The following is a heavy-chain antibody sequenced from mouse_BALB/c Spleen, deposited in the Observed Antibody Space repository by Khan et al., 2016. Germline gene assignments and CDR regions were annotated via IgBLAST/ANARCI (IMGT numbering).Heavy chain of an antibody. Sequence: EVQLVESGGGLVQPGGSRKLSCAASGFTFSNFGMHWVRQAPEKGLEWVAFISSGSSTIYYADTVKGRFTVSRDNPKNTLCLQMTSLGSEDTAMYYCGRGDFWGRGTTLTVSS. V-gene: IGHV5-17*02. CDR3: GRGDF. CDR2: ISSGSSTI. J-gene: IGHJ2*01. CDR1: GFTFSNFG.